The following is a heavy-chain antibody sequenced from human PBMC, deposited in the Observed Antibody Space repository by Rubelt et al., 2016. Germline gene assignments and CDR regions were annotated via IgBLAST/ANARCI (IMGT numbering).Heavy chain of an antibody. V-gene: IGHV3-30-3*01. J-gene: IGHJ4*02. CDR1: GFTVSTHA. CDR2: ISNNGYNQ. CDR3: GKGNDLGDCYYDY. Sequence: QVHLVESGGGVVQPGRSLRLSCVASGFTVSTHAIHWVRQAPGKGLEWVAVISNNGYNQYYADFVKGRFTISRDNSKNTVYLKMKTLRPEETAVYSCGKGNDLGDCYYDYWGQGTLVTVSS. D-gene: IGHD2-21*02.